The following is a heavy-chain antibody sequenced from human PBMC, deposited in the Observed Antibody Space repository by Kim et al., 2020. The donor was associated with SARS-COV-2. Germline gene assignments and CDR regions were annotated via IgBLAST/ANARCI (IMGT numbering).Heavy chain of an antibody. V-gene: IGHV3-30*04. D-gene: IGHD2-15*01. CDR3: ARGVVVVAEIDY. Sequence: GGSLRLSCAASGFTFSSYAMHWVRQAPGKGLEWVAVISYDGSNKYYADSVKGRFTISRDNSKNTLYLQMNSLRAEDTAVYYCARGVVVVAEIDYWGQGTLVTVSS. J-gene: IGHJ4*02. CDR1: GFTFSSYA. CDR2: ISYDGSNK.